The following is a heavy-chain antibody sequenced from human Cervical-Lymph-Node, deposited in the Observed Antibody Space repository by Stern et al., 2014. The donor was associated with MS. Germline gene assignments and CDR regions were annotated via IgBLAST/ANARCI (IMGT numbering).Heavy chain of an antibody. CDR3: ATSRGCSGGSCSSRSLDY. CDR2: VNPRSGAA. CDR1: GDTFTDYF. D-gene: IGHD2-15*01. J-gene: IGHJ4*02. V-gene: IGHV1-2*06. Sequence: QVQLVESGAEVKKPGSSVTVSCKASGDTFTDYFMHWVRQAPGQGPEWMGRVNPRSGAAPYAQKVQGRVTRSMDTSISTAYLELTNLTSDDAAVYYCATSRGCSGGSCSSRSLDYWGQGTLVTVSS.